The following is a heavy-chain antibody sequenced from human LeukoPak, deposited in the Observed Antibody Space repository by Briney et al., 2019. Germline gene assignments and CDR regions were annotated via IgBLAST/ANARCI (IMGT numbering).Heavy chain of an antibody. D-gene: IGHD3-10*01. Sequence: PGGSLRLSCAASGFTFSSSGMHWVRQAPGKGLEWVAVISYDGSNKYYADSVKGRFTISRDNSKNTLYLQMNSLRAEDTAVYYCAKNPIYGSGSYYPYFDYWGQGTQVTLFS. CDR1: GFTFSSSG. CDR2: ISYDGSNK. J-gene: IGHJ4*02. CDR3: AKNPIYGSGSYYPYFDY. V-gene: IGHV3-30*18.